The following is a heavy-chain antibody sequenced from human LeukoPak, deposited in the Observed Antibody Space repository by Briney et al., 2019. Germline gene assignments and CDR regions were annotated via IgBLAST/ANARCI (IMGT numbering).Heavy chain of an antibody. CDR1: GFTFSSYE. D-gene: IGHD4-17*01. J-gene: IGHJ2*01. CDR2: ISSSGSTI. CDR3: ARYLTTVTYWYFDL. V-gene: IGHV3-48*03. Sequence: GGSLRLSCAASGFTFSSYEMNWVRQAPGKGLEGVSYISSSGSTIYYADSVKGRFTISRDNAKNSLYLQMNSLRAEDTAVYYCARYLTTVTYWYFDLWGRGTLVTVSS.